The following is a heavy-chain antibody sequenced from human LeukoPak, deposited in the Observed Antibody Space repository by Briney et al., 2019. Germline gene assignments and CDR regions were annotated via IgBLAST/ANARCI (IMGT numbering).Heavy chain of an antibody. V-gene: IGHV3-66*04. CDR2: IYSGDNT. CDR3: VRQGGSSSWYGYFDY. CDR1: GFTVSSNY. D-gene: IGHD6-13*01. J-gene: IGHJ4*02. Sequence: GGSLRLSCAASGFTVSSNYMSWVRQAPGKGLEWVSVIYSGDNTYYADSVKARFTISRDNSKNTLYLQMNSLRADDTAVYYCVRQGGSSSWYGYFDYWGQGILVTVSS.